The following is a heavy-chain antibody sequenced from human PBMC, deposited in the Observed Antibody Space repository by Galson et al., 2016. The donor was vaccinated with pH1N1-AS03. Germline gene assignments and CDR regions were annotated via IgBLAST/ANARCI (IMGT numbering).Heavy chain of an antibody. Sequence: PALVKPTQTLTLTCTFSGFSLSTSGVGVGWIRQAPGKALEWLAIIYWNDDIRYSPSLRNRLTITKGTSKSQVVLTMTNMDPVETATYFCARAYYGDFADWFDPWGQGTLVTVSS. V-gene: IGHV2-5*01. CDR2: IYWNDDI. D-gene: IGHD4-17*01. J-gene: IGHJ5*02. CDR1: GFSLSTSGVG. CDR3: ARAYYGDFADWFDP.